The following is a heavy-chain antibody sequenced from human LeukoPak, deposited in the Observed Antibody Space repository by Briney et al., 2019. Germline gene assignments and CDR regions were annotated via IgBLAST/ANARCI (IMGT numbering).Heavy chain of an antibody. CDR2: INWNGDNT. CDR3: VRLYSSSWTDY. D-gene: IGHD6-13*01. V-gene: IGHV3-20*04. J-gene: IGHJ4*02. CDR1: GFTFDDYG. Sequence: GGSLRLSCAASGFTFDDYGVNWVRQAPGKGLEWVSGINWNGDNTNYADSVKGRFTISRDNAKNSLYLQVNSLRADDTAVYYCVRLYSSSWTDYWGQGTLVTVSS.